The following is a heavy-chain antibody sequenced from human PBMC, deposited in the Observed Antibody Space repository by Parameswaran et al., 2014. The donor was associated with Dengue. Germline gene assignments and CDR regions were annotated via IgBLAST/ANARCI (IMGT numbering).Heavy chain of an antibody. CDR2: IYSGGST. Sequence: RWIRQPPGKGLEWVSVIYSGGSTYYADSVKGRFTISRDNSKNTLYLQMNSLRAEDTAVYYCARFDDDFTPTKAFDIWGQGTMVTVSS. CDR3: ARFDDDFTPTKAFDI. D-gene: IGHD3-3*01. V-gene: IGHV3-53*01. J-gene: IGHJ3*02.